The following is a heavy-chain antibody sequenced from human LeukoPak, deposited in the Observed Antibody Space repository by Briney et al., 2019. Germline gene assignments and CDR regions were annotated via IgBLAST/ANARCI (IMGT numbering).Heavy chain of an antibody. CDR3: ARRLDYGGPFDY. D-gene: IGHD4-23*01. V-gene: IGHV5-51*01. CDR2: IYPRDSNT. J-gene: IGHJ4*02. CDR1: GYSLTTYW. Sequence: GESLRISCKGSGYSLTTYWIGWVRQMPGKGLEWMGIIYPRDSNTRYSPSFQGQVTISADKSISTAYLQWSSLKASDTAIYFCARRLDYGGPFDYWGQGTLVTVSS.